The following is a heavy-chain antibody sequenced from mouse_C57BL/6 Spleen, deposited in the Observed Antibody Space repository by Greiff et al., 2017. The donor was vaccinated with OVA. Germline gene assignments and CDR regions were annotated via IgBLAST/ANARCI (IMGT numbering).Heavy chain of an antibody. CDR1: GYTFTDYE. CDR3: TKGDYDYGFDY. CDR2: IDPETGGT. Sequence: QVQLKQSGAELVRPGASVTLSCKASGYTFTDYEMHWVKQTPVHGLEWIGAIDPETGGTAYNQKFKGKAILTADKSSSTAYIELRSLTSKDSAVYYCTKGDYDYGFDYWGQGTTLTVSS. J-gene: IGHJ2*01. D-gene: IGHD2-4*01. V-gene: IGHV1-15*01.